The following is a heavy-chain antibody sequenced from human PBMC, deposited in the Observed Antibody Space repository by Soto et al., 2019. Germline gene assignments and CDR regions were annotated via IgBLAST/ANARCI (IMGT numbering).Heavy chain of an antibody. V-gene: IGHV4-39*01. D-gene: IGHD2-21*02. J-gene: IGHJ4*02. CDR1: GESISSSSYY. CDR3: ARQWTTVVTQAYFDH. CDR2: IYYSGRT. Sequence: SETLSLTCIVSGESISSSSYYWGWIRQPPGKGLEWIGSIYYSGRTYYNPSFKSRVTISIDTSKNQFSLKLSSVTATDTAVHYCARQWTTVVTQAYFDHWGQGALVTVSS.